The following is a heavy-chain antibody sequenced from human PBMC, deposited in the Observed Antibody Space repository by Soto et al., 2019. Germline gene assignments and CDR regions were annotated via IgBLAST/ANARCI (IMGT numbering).Heavy chain of an antibody. Sequence: GGSLRLSCAASGFTFSSYSMNWVRQAPGKGLEWVSSISSSSSYIYYADSVKGRFTISRDNAKNSLYLQMNSLRAEDTAVYYCAHYDFWSGYLDVWGQGTTVTVSS. D-gene: IGHD3-3*01. J-gene: IGHJ6*02. CDR2: ISSSSSYI. CDR1: GFTFSSYS. V-gene: IGHV3-21*01. CDR3: AHYDFWSGYLDV.